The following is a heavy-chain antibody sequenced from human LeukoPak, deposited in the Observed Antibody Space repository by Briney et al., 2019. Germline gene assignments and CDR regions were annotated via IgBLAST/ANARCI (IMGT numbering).Heavy chain of an antibody. V-gene: IGHV4-59*08. CDR3: ASQLGYSDY. CDR1: GGSINNYY. Sequence: PSETLSLTCTVSGGSINNYYWSWIRQPPGKGLQWIGYIYSSGSTNSNPSLKSRVSMSVDTSTNQFSLKLSSVTAADTAVYYCASQLGYSDYWGQGTLVTVSS. J-gene: IGHJ4*02. CDR2: IYSSGST. D-gene: IGHD7-27*01.